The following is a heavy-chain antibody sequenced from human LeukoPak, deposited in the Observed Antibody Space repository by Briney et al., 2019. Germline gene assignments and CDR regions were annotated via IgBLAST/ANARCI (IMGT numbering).Heavy chain of an antibody. CDR1: GYTFTSYG. CDR3: ARGKYCSSTSCFPTLYYYYYMDV. J-gene: IGHJ6*03. Sequence: GASVKVSCKASGYTFTSYGISWVRQAPGQGLEWMGWISAYNGNTNYAQKLQGRVTMTTDTSTSTAYMELRSLRSDDTAVYYCARGKYCSSTSCFPTLYYYYYMDVWGKGTTVTVSS. D-gene: IGHD2-2*01. CDR2: ISAYNGNT. V-gene: IGHV1-18*01.